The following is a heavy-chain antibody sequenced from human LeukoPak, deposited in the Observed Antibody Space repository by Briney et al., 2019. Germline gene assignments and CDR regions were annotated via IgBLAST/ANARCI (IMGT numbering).Heavy chain of an antibody. J-gene: IGHJ5*02. CDR1: GYTFTDSY. CDR3: ARDGALITIFGVVIGRFDP. CDR2: INPNSGGT. D-gene: IGHD3-3*01. Sequence: GASVKVSCKASGYTFTDSYVHWVRQAPGQGLEWMGRINPNSGGTNYAQKFQGRVTMTRDTSISTAYMELSRLRSDDTAVYYCARDGALITIFGVVIGRFDPWGQGTLVTVSS. V-gene: IGHV1-2*06.